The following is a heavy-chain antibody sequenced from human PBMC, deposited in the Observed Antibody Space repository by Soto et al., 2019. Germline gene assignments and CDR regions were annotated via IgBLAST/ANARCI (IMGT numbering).Heavy chain of an antibody. D-gene: IGHD3-22*01. CDR2: FDPEDGET. CDR1: GYTLTELS. J-gene: IGHJ4*02. V-gene: IGHV1-24*01. Sequence: ASVKVSCKVSGYTLTELSMHWIRQAPGKGLEWMGGFDPEDGETIYAQKFQGRVTMTEDTSTDAAYMELSSLRSEDTAVYYCATETRRGSYYYDSSGYYKYWGQGTMVTVSS. CDR3: ATETRRGSYYYDSSGYYKY.